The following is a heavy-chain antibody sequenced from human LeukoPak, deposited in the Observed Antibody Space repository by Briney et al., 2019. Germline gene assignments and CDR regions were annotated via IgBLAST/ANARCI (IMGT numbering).Heavy chain of an antibody. Sequence: GGSLRVSCAASGFTFSDFYMSWIRQAPGKGLEWLSDISSSSTDTNYADSVKGRFTISRDNAKNSLFLQLNSLRAEDTAVYYCARKTYYYDSGSYSKSYYFDYWGQGTLVTVSS. CDR1: GFTFSDFY. CDR2: ISSSSTDT. CDR3: ARKTYYYDSGSYSKSYYFDY. V-gene: IGHV3-11*06. D-gene: IGHD3-10*01. J-gene: IGHJ4*02.